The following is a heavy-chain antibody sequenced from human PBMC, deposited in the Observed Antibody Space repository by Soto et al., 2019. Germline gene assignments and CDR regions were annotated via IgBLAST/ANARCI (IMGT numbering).Heavy chain of an antibody. CDR2: IIPIFGSP. CDR1: GGAFSSYA. J-gene: IGHJ3*02. D-gene: IGHD6-19*01. Sequence: QVQLVQSGAEVKMPGSSVKVSCKASGGAFSSYAISWVRQAPGQGLEWMGGIIPIFGSPNYAQTFQGRVTISADKSTSKAYMELRSLRSEDTAMYYCASPGYMSGCYGGIWGQGTMVTVSS. CDR3: ASPGYMSGCYGGI. V-gene: IGHV1-69*14.